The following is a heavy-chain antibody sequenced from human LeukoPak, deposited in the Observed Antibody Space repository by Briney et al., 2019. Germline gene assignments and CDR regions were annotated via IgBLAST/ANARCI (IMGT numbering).Heavy chain of an antibody. CDR2: INYSGST. V-gene: IGHV4-34*01. CDR3: ARGPTTAIYSSSWYTSFY. D-gene: IGHD6-13*01. J-gene: IGHJ4*02. CDR1: GGSFNGYY. Sequence: KPSETQSLLCTVYGGSFNGYYWHWMRQPPGKGLEGLGEINYSGSTNYNPSLKSRVTISVDTSKIQFSLKLSSVTAADTAVYYCARGPTTAIYSSSWYTSFYWGQGSLVTVSS.